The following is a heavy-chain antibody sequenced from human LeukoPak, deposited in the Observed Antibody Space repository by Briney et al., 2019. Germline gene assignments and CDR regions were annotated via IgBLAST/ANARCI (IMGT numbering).Heavy chain of an antibody. CDR1: GGSISSSSYC. Sequence: SETLSLTCTVSGGSISSSSYCWGWIRQPPGKGLEWIGSIYYSGSTYYNPSLKSQVTISVDTSKNQFSLKLSSVTAADTAVYYCARAYYGSGSYYTPFDYWGQGTLATVSS. CDR2: IYYSGST. D-gene: IGHD3-10*01. J-gene: IGHJ4*02. CDR3: ARAYYGSGSYYTPFDY. V-gene: IGHV4-39*07.